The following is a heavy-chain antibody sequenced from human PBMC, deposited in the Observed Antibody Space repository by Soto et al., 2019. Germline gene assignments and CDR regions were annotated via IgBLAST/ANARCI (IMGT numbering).Heavy chain of an antibody. V-gene: IGHV3-15*01. D-gene: IGHD1-7*01. CDR1: GFPFSKAW. J-gene: IGHJ4*02. Sequence: EVQLVESGGGLVKPGGSLTLSCAVSGFPFSKAWMSWVRQAPGKGLEWIGRIKSTTDGGRIDYAAPVQGRFTISRDDSENKLFSPMNTLKTKESAMYYCTASVTGTPWAIDYWCLGTLVTVSS. CDR2: IKSTTDGGRI. CDR3: TASVTGTPWAIDY.